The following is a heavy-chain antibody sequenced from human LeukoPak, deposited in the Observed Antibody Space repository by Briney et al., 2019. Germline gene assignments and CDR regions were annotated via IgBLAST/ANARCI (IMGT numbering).Heavy chain of an antibody. D-gene: IGHD6-13*01. CDR3: ARSSSWTGSIFDS. Sequence: SETLSLTCSVSGDSISSYYWSWIRQPPGKGLEWIGYIYYTGSTNYNPSLKSRVTIPLDTSKNQFSLKLSSVTTADTAVYYCARSSSWTGSIFDSWGQGTLVTVSS. V-gene: IGHV4-59*01. CDR1: GDSISSYY. CDR2: IYYTGST. J-gene: IGHJ4*02.